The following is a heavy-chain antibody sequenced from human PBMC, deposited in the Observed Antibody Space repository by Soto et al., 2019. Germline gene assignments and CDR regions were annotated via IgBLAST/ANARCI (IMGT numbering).Heavy chain of an antibody. V-gene: IGHV1-69*01. CDR2: IIPIVGTG. CDR3: ARDLRAAGRPGMDV. D-gene: IGHD6-13*01. J-gene: IGHJ6*02. CDR1: GGTFSSYA. Sequence: QVQLVQSGAEVKKPGSSVKVSCKASGGTFSSYAISWVRQAPGQGLEWMGGIIPIVGTGNYAQNFQGRVTISADESTSTAYTQLSSLKSEDTAMYYCARDLRAAGRPGMDVWGQGTPVTVS.